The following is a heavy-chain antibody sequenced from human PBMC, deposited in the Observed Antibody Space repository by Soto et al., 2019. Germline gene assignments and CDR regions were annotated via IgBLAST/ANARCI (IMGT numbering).Heavy chain of an antibody. CDR2: IIPIFGTA. Sequence: QVQLVQSGAEVKKPGSSVKVSCKASGGTFSSYAISWVRQAPGQGLEWMGGIIPIFGTANYAQKFQGRVTTNADEATSTANMGLSSLRAEDTAVYYCARVVVVVVASIHYYYGMDVWGQGTTVTVSS. D-gene: IGHD2-15*01. V-gene: IGHV1-69*12. CDR3: ARVVVVVVASIHYYYGMDV. CDR1: GGTFSSYA. J-gene: IGHJ6*02.